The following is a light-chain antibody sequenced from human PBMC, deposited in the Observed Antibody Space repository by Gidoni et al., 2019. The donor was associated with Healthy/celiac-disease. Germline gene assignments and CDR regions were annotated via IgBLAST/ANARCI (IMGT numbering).Light chain of an antibody. CDR1: QSISSY. CDR3: QQSYSTLGIT. J-gene: IGKJ3*01. CDR2: AAS. Sequence: DIQMTQSPSSLSASVGDRVTITCRASQSISSYLNWYQQKPGKAPKLLIYAASSLQSGVPSRFSGSGSGTDFTLTISSLQPEDFATYYCQQSYSTLGITFXHXTKVXIK. V-gene: IGKV1-39*01.